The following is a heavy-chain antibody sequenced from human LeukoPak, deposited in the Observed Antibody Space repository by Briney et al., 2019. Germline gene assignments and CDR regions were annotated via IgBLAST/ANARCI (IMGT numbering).Heavy chain of an antibody. CDR2: INHSGST. Sequence: GSLRLSCAASGFTFSNYWMTWVRQPPGKGLEWIGEINHSGSTNYNPSLKSRVTISVDTSKNQLSLKLSSVTAADTAVYYCARGPSYGDYDPPYKNWFDPWGQGTLVTVSS. D-gene: IGHD4-17*01. CDR3: ARGPSYGDYDPPYKNWFDP. J-gene: IGHJ5*02. CDR1: GFTFSNYW. V-gene: IGHV4-34*01.